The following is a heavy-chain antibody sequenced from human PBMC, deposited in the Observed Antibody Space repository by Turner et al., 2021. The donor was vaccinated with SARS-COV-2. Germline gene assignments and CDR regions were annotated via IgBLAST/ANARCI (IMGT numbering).Heavy chain of an antibody. Sequence: QLQLQESGPGLVKPSETLSLTCTVSGGSISSSSYYWGWIRQPPGKGLEWIGSIYYSGSTYYNPSLKSRVTISVDTSKNQFSLKLSSVTAADTAVYYCARDREDCSSSSCYEAYWGQGTLVTVSS. J-gene: IGHJ4*02. CDR3: ARDREDCSSSSCYEAY. CDR2: IYYSGST. D-gene: IGHD2-2*01. CDR1: GGSISSSSYY. V-gene: IGHV4-39*02.